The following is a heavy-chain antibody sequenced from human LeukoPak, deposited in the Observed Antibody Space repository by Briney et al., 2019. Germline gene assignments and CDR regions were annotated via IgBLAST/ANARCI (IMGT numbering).Heavy chain of an antibody. Sequence: PGGSLRLSCVVSGFTFSSYWMHWVRQAPGKGLVWVSRINGDGSDTSYADSVKGRFTISRDNAKNTLFLQMNSLRAEDTAVYYCVRDPPEREELFDYWGQGTLVTVSS. D-gene: IGHD1-26*01. J-gene: IGHJ4*02. CDR1: GFTFSSYW. V-gene: IGHV3-74*01. CDR3: VRDPPEREELFDY. CDR2: INGDGSDT.